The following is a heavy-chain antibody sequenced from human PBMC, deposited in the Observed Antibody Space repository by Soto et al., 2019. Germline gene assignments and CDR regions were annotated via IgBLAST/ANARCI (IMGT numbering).Heavy chain of an antibody. V-gene: IGHV4-59*01. CDR1: GGSISSYY. D-gene: IGHD6-13*01. Sequence: PSETLSLTCTVSGGSISSYYWSWIRQPPGKGLEWIGYIYYSGSTNYNPSLKSRVTISVDTSKNQFSLKLSSVTAADTAVYYCAGVISSSMVNWFDPWGQGTLVTVSS. CDR3: AGVISSSMVNWFDP. CDR2: IYYSGST. J-gene: IGHJ5*02.